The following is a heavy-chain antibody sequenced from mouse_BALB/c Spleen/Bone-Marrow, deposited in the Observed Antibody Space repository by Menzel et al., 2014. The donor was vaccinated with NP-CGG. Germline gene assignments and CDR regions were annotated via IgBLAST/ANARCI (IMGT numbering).Heavy chain of an antibody. Sequence: EVMLVESGAELVKPGASVKLSCTASGFNIXDTYMHWVKQRPEQGLEWIGRIDPANGNTKYDPKFQGRATITADTSSNTAYLQLSSLTSEDTAVYYCARDDSWGFAYWGQGTLVTVSA. CDR1: GFNIXDTY. V-gene: IGHV14-3*02. CDR3: ARDDSWGFAY. D-gene: IGHD2-4*01. CDR2: IDPANGNT. J-gene: IGHJ3*01.